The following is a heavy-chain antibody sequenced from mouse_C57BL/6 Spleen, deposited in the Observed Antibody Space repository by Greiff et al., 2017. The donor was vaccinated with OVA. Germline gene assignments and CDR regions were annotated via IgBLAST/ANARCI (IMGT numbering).Heavy chain of an antibody. Sequence: VQLQQSGAELVRPGASVTLSCKASGYTFTDYEMHWVKQTPVHGLEWIGAIDPETGGTAYNQKFKGKAILTADKSSSTAYMELRSLTSEDSAVYYCTRWGYGSSYGYCDVWGTGTTVTVSS. CDR3: TRWGYGSSYGYCDV. CDR1: GYTFTDYE. CDR2: IDPETGGT. J-gene: IGHJ1*03. V-gene: IGHV1-15*01. D-gene: IGHD1-1*01.